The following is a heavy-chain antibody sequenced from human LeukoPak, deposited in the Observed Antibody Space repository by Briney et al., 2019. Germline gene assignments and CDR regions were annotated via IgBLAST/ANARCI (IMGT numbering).Heavy chain of an antibody. CDR3: AREEVYCSGGSCYPGGFDI. CDR1: GYTFTGYY. V-gene: IGHV1-2*02. CDR2: INPNSGGT. Sequence: ASVKVSCKASGYTFTGYYMHWVRQAPGQGLEWMGWINPNSGGTNYAQKFQGRVTMTRDTSISTVYMELSRLRSDDTAVYYCAREEVYCSGGSCYPGGFDIWGQGTLVTVSS. J-gene: IGHJ3*02. D-gene: IGHD2-15*01.